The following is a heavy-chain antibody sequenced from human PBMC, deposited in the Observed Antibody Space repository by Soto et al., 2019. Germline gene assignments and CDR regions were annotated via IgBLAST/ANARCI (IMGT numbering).Heavy chain of an antibody. CDR1: GFPFSSHW. D-gene: IGHD5-18*01. J-gene: IGHJ3*02. CDR2: IHQGGSET. CDR3: AQAMAYDFHI. Sequence: EVRLVESGGGLVQPGGSLRLSCAASGFPFSSHWMSWVRQAPGKGLEWLGNIHQGGSETHFADSVRGRFTISRDNAKNSLFLRLNSLGAEDTAVYYCAQAMAYDFHIWGQGTVVNVSS. V-gene: IGHV3-7*01.